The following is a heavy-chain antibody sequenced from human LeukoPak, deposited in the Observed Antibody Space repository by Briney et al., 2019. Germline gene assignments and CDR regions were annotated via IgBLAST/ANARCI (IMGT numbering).Heavy chain of an antibody. J-gene: IGHJ4*02. D-gene: IGHD3-10*01. CDR3: ARDWAVG. V-gene: IGHV3-33*01. Sequence: PGRSLRLSCAASAFSFSTYGMHWVRQAPGKGLEWVAAIWSDGSNKNYADSVKGRFTISRDNSKNTLYLQMNSLRTVDTAVYYCARDWAVGWGQGTLVSVSS. CDR2: IWSDGSNK. CDR1: AFSFSTYG.